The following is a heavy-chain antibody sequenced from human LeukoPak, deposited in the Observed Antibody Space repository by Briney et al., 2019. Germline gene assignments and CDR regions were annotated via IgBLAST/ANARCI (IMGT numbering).Heavy chain of an antibody. CDR3: TRGAYSSGPFDP. D-gene: IGHD6-19*01. V-gene: IGHV3-74*01. CDR1: GSTVSSYW. Sequence: PGGSLRLSCAASGSTVSSYWMHWVRQAPGKGLVWVSRINSDGSSTSYADSVKGRFTISRDNAKNTLYLQMNSLRAEDTAVYYCTRGAYSSGPFDPWGQGTLVTVSS. CDR2: INSDGSST. J-gene: IGHJ5*02.